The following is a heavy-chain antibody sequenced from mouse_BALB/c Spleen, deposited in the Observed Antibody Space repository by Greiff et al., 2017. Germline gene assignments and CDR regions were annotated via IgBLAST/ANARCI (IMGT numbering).Heavy chain of an antibody. CDR3: ARYSPPY. Sequence: QVQLQQSGAELAKPGASVKMSCKASGYTFTSYWMHWVKQRPGQGLEWIGYINPSTGYTEYNQKFKDKATLTADKSSSTAYMQLSSLTSEDSAVYYCARYSPPYWGQGTLVTVSA. V-gene: IGHV1-7*01. J-gene: IGHJ3*01. CDR2: INPSTGYT. CDR1: GYTFTSYW.